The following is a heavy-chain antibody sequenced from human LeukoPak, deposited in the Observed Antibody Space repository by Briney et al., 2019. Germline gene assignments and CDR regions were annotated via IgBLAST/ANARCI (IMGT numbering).Heavy chain of an antibody. D-gene: IGHD4-23*01. CDR1: GYSFTSYW. J-gene: IGHJ4*02. CDR3: ARPHDYGGNLPFDY. V-gene: IGHV5-51*01. Sequence: GESLQISCQGSGYSFTSYWIGWVRQMPGKGLEWMGIIYPGDSDTRYSPSFQGQVTISADKSISTTYLQWSSLKASDTAMYYCARPHDYGGNLPFDYWGQGTLVTVSS. CDR2: IYPGDSDT.